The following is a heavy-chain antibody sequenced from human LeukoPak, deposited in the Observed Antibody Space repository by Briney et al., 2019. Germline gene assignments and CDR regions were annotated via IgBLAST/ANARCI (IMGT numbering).Heavy chain of an antibody. J-gene: IGHJ4*02. V-gene: IGHV1-46*01. CDR3: ARASYYYDSSGYGGFDY. CDR1: GYTFIDYY. D-gene: IGHD3-22*01. Sequence: ASVKVSCKASGYTFIDYYIHCVRQVPGQGLEWMGIINPSGAGTSYAQKFQGRVTMTRDTSTSTVYMKLSSLRSEDTAVYYCARASYYYDSSGYGGFDYWGQGTLVTVSS. CDR2: INPSGAGT.